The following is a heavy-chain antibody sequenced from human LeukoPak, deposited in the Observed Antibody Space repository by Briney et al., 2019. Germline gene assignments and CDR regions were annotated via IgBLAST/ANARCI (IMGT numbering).Heavy chain of an antibody. J-gene: IGHJ6*03. D-gene: IGHD3-3*01. CDR3: ASTSRTIFGVVNPYYYMDV. V-gene: IGHV1-69*06. Sequence: SVEVPCKASGGTFSSYAISWVRQAPGQGLEWMGGIIPIFGTANYAQKFQGRVTITADKSTSTAYMELSSLRSEDTAVYYCASTSRTIFGVVNPYYYMDVWGKGTTVTVSS. CDR2: IIPIFGTA. CDR1: GGTFSSYA.